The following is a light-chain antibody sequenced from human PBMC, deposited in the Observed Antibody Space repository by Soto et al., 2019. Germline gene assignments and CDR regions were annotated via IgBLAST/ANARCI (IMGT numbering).Light chain of an antibody. V-gene: IGKV3-15*01. Sequence: EIVMTQSPATLSVAPGERATLSCRASQSVSSSYLAWYQQKPGQAHRLLIYGASTRATGIPARFSGSGSGTEFTLTIRSLQSEDFAVYYCKQYNNWPQTFGQGTKVDIK. CDR3: KQYNNWPQT. CDR1: QSVSSSY. CDR2: GAS. J-gene: IGKJ1*01.